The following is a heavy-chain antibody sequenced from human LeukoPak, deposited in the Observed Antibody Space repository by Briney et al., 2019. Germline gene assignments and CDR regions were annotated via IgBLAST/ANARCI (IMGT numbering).Heavy chain of an antibody. CDR1: GYTLTELS. Sequence: ASVKVSCKVSGYTLTELSMHWVRQAPGKGLEWMGGFDPEDGETIYAQKFQGRVTMTRDTSTSTVYMELSSLRPEDTAIYYCARIRDGYNDAYDIWGQGTVVTVPS. D-gene: IGHD5-24*01. CDR2: FDPEDGET. V-gene: IGHV1-24*01. J-gene: IGHJ3*02. CDR3: ARIRDGYNDAYDI.